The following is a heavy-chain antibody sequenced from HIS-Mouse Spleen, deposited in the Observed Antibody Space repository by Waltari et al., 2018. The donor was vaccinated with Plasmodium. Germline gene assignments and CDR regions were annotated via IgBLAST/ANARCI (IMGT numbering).Heavy chain of an antibody. D-gene: IGHD6-13*01. CDR1: GYTFTGYY. J-gene: IGHJ1*01. Sequence: QVQLVQSGAEVKKPGASVKVSCKASGYTFTGYYMHCVRQAPVQGLEWTGWINQNRGGTNYAQKFQGRVTMTRDTSISTAYMELSRLRSDDTAVYYCARVLGYKAAAGTFVEYFQHWGQGTLVTVSS. CDR2: INQNRGGT. CDR3: ARVLGYKAAAGTFVEYFQH. V-gene: IGHV1-2*02.